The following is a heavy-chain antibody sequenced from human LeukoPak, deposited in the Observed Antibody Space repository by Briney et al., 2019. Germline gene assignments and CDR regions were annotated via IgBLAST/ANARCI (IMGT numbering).Heavy chain of an antibody. CDR2: IYHSGST. Sequence: SEILSLTCTVSGYSISSGYYWGWIRQPPGKGLEWIGSIYHSGSTYYNPPLKSRVTISVDTSKNQFSLKLSSVTAADTAVYYCARRHCSSTSCYYFDYWGQGTLVTVSS. J-gene: IGHJ4*02. CDR3: ARRHCSSTSCYYFDY. CDR1: GYSISSGYY. V-gene: IGHV4-38-2*02. D-gene: IGHD2-2*01.